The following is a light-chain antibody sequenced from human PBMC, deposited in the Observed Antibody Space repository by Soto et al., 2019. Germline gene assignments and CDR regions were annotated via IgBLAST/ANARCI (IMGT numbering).Light chain of an antibody. CDR3: QQFDVLPPCT. V-gene: IGKV1-33*01. J-gene: IGKJ2*02. Sequence: DIQFTRSPPSLSASEGDRVTMTCQASHDIKNYLNWYQQKPGKAPKLLIYDADNFQTGVPSRFSGSGAGTEFTFTIGSLQPEDVATYFCQQFDVLPPCTFGQGTKVDIK. CDR2: DAD. CDR1: HDIKNY.